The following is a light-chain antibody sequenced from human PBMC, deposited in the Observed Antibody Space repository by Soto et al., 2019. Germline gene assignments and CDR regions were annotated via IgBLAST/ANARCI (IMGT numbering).Light chain of an antibody. CDR3: QQYGSSPRA. CDR1: QSVRSNH. CDR2: GAS. J-gene: IGKJ4*01. Sequence: EIVLTQSPGTLSLSPGERATLSCRASQSVRSNHLAWYQQKPGRAPRLLIYGASSRATGIPDRFSGSGSGTDFTLTISRLEPEDFAVYYCQQYGSSPRAFGGGTKVDIK. V-gene: IGKV3-20*01.